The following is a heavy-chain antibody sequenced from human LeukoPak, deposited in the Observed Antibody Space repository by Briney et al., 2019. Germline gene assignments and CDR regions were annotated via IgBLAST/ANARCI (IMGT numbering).Heavy chain of an antibody. CDR2: ISYDGSNK. CDR3: AKEESGYDSRYYGMDV. Sequence: SGRSMRLSCAGSGFTFSSYGMHWVRQAPGKGLEWVAVISYDGSNKYYADSVKGRFTISRDNSKNTLYLQMNSLRAEDTAVYYCAKEESGYDSRYYGMDVWGQGTTVTVSS. J-gene: IGHJ6*02. D-gene: IGHD5-12*01. CDR1: GFTFSSYG. V-gene: IGHV3-30*18.